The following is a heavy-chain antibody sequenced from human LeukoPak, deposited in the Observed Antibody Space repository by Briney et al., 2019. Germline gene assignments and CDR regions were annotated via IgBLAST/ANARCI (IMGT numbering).Heavy chain of an antibody. D-gene: IGHD6-6*01. CDR2: INSDGSST. CDR1: GFTFSSYW. CDR3: ARDRPVKYSSYDYYYMDV. Sequence: GGSLRLSSAASGFTFSSYWMHWVRQAPGKGLVWVSRINSDGSSTSYADSVKGRFTISRDNAKNTLYLQMDSLRAEDTAVYYCARDRPVKYSSYDYYYMDVWGKGTTVTVSS. V-gene: IGHV3-74*01. J-gene: IGHJ6*03.